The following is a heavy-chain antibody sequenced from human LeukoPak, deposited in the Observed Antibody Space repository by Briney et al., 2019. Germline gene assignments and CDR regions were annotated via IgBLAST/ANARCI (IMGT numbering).Heavy chain of an antibody. CDR2: ISHTSESI. D-gene: IGHD1-7*01. CDR3: TRGATDTTRWFDP. CDR1: GFTFNTYS. Sequence: GGSLRLSCAASGFTFNTYSMSWVRQAPGKGLEWVSIISHTSESIFYADSVKGRFTISGDNAKNSLYLQMNGLRAEDTAAYYCTRGATDTTRWFDPWGQGTLVTVSS. V-gene: IGHV3-21*01. J-gene: IGHJ5*02.